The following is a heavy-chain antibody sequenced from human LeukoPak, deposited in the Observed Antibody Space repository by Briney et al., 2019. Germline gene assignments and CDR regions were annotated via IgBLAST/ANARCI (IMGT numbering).Heavy chain of an antibody. V-gene: IGHV3-74*01. CDR2: IASDGSXX. D-gene: IGHD4-23*01. Sequence: GGSLRLSCAASGFTFSSYWMNWVRQAPGKGLVWVSRIASDGSXXTXXXXVKGRFSISRDNAKNTLYLQMNSLRVEDTAVYYCARGRPHGNDYWGQGTLVTVSS. CDR3: ARGRPHGNDY. CDR1: GFTFSSYW. J-gene: IGHJ4*02.